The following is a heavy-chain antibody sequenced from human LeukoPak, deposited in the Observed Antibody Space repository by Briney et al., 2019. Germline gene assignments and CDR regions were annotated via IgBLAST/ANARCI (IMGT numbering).Heavy chain of an antibody. J-gene: IGHJ5*02. V-gene: IGHV3-23*01. CDR2: INNSGDST. Sequence: GGSLRLSCAASGFTFSSNAMSWVRQAPGRGLEWVSGINNSGDSTYYADSVKGRFTISRDNAKNSLYLQMNSLRAEDTAVYYCAREYSSPNWFDPWGQGTLVTVSS. CDR1: GFTFSSNA. D-gene: IGHD6-13*01. CDR3: AREYSSPNWFDP.